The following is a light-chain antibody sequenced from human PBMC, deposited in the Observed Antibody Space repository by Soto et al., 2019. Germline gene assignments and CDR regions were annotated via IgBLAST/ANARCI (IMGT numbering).Light chain of an antibody. V-gene: IGKV3-15*01. CDR3: QQYNNWRT. Sequence: EIVMTQSPATLSVSPGERATLSCRASQSVSSNLAWYQQKPGQAPRLLIYGASTRATGIPARFSGSGSGTEFPLNISSLQSEDFAVYYCQQYNNWRTFGQGTKVEIK. CDR2: GAS. CDR1: QSVSSN. J-gene: IGKJ1*01.